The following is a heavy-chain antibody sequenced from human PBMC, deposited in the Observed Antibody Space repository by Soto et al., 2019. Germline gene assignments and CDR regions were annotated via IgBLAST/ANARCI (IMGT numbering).Heavy chain of an antibody. V-gene: IGHV1-69*13. Sequence: GASVKVSCKASGGTFSSYAISWVRQAPGQGLEWMGGIIPIFGTANYAQKFQGRVTITADESTSTAYMELSSLRSEDTAVYYCARGNYDIQESYSDGMDVWGQGTTVTVSS. CDR2: IIPIFGTA. D-gene: IGHD3-9*01. CDR3: ARGNYDIQESYSDGMDV. J-gene: IGHJ6*02. CDR1: GGTFSSYA.